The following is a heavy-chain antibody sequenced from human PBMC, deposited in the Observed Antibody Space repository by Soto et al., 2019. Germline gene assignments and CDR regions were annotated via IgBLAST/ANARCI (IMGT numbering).Heavy chain of an antibody. CDR3: ARRIAARRGLDP. D-gene: IGHD6-6*01. V-gene: IGHV4-59*08. J-gene: IGHJ5*02. CDR1: GDSISSSY. Sequence: SETLSLTCTVSGDSISSSYWSWVRQPPGKGLEWIGYIYHSGTTNYNPSLKSRVTMSVDTSKNQFSLKLNSVTAADTAVYYCARRIAARRGLDPWGQGTLVTVSS. CDR2: IYHSGTT.